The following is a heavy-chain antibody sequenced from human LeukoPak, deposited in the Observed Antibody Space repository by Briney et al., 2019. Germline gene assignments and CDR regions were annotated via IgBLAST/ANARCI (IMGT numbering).Heavy chain of an antibody. D-gene: IGHD2-2*01. Sequence: PSETLSLTCTVSGGSISSSSYYWGWIRQPPGKGLEWIGSIYYSGSTYYNPSLKSRVTISVDTSKNQFSLKLSSVTAADTAVYYCASPLISCSSTSCYLTLVNWFDPWGQGTLVTVSS. CDR1: GGSISSSSYY. CDR2: IYYSGST. J-gene: IGHJ5*02. V-gene: IGHV4-39*01. CDR3: ASPLISCSSTSCYLTLVNWFDP.